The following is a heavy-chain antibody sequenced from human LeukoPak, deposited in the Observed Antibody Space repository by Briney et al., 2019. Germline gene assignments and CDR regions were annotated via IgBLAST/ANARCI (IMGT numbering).Heavy chain of an antibody. V-gene: IGHV3-21*04. J-gene: IGHJ4*02. D-gene: IGHD7-27*01. Sequence: GGSLRLSCAASGFIFSNSNINWVRQAPGKGLEWVSSISSSSSYISYADSVKGRFTISRDNAKTSLYLQMNSLRAEDTAVYYCAKASWVFDYWGQGTLVTVSS. CDR2: ISSSSSYI. CDR3: AKASWVFDY. CDR1: GFIFSNSN.